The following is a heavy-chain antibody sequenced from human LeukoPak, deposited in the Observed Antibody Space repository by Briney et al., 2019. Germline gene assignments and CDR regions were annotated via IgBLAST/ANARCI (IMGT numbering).Heavy chain of an antibody. CDR2: IYYSGST. CDR1: GGSISSSSYY. V-gene: IGHV4-39*07. CDR3: ARVHGDYRIDY. Sequence: SETLSLTCTVSGGSISSSSYYWGWIRQPPGKGLEWIGSIYYSGSTYYNPSLKSRVTISVDTSKNQFSLKLSSVTAADTAVYYCARVHGDYRIDYWGQGTLVTVSS. D-gene: IGHD4-17*01. J-gene: IGHJ4*02.